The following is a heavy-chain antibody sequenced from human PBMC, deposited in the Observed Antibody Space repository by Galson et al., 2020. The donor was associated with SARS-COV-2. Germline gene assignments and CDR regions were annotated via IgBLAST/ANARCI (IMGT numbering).Heavy chain of an antibody. CDR1: GFTFSSYG. D-gene: IGHD5-18*01. V-gene: IGHV3-33*01. Sequence: TGGSLRLSCAASGFTFSSYGMHWVRQAPGKGLEWVAVIWYDGSNKYYADSVKGRFTISRDNSKNTLYLQMNSLRAEDTAVYYCARERPLPGYSYGYGAFDIWGQGTMVTVSS. CDR3: ARERPLPGYSYGYGAFDI. CDR2: IWYDGSNK. J-gene: IGHJ3*02.